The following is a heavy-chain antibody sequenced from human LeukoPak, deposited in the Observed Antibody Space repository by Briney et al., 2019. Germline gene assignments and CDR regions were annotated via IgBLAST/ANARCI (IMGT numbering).Heavy chain of an antibody. CDR1: GGSISSGSYY. Sequence: PSQTLSLTCTVSGGSISSGSYYWSWIRQPPVKGLEWIGEINHSGETNYNPSLKSRVTISVDTSKKQFSLKLSSVTAADTAVYYCARGVDYYGVWGQGTLVTVSS. J-gene: IGHJ4*02. D-gene: IGHD3-10*01. CDR3: ARGVDYYGV. CDR2: INHSGET. V-gene: IGHV4-39*07.